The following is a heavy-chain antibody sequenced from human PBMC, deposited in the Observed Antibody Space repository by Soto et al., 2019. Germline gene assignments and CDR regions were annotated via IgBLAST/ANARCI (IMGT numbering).Heavy chain of an antibody. V-gene: IGHV1-69*01. D-gene: IGHD3-22*01. CDR1: GGTFSSYA. J-gene: IGHJ4*02. CDR3: ARSRYYDDSSGYYQSFDY. Sequence: QVQLVQSGAEVKKPGSSVKVSCKASGGTFSSYAISWVRQAPGQGLEWMGGIIPIFGTANYAQKFQGRVTITADESTSTAYMELSSLRSEDTAVYYCARSRYYDDSSGYYQSFDYWGQGTLVTVSS. CDR2: IIPIFGTA.